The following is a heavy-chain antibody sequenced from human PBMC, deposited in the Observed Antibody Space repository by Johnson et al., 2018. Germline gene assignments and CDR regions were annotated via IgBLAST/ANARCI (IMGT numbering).Heavy chain of an antibody. CDR1: GFTFSSYG. CDR2: IWYDGSNK. D-gene: IGHD3-22*01. Sequence: QVQLLESGGGVVQPGRSLRLSCAASGFTFSSYGMHWVRQAPGKGLEWVAVIWYDGSNKYYADSVKGRFTISRDNSKNKVYLQMNSLRAEDTAVYYCARDRKTSSGYYYEPMGAFDIWGQGTMVTVSS. CDR3: ARDRKTSSGYYYEPMGAFDI. J-gene: IGHJ3*02. V-gene: IGHV3-33*01.